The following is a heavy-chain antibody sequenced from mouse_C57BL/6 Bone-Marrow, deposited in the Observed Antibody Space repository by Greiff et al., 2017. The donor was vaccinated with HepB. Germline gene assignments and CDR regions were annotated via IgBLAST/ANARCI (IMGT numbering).Heavy chain of an antibody. CDR1: GYAFSSYW. CDR3: ARGIYDGYLGAY. Sequence: VQLQQSGAELVKPGASVKISCKASGYAFSSYWMNWVKQRPGKGLEWIGQIYPGDGDTNYNGKFKGKATLTADKSSSTAYMQLSSLTSEDSAVYFCARGIYDGYLGAYWGQGTLVTVSA. V-gene: IGHV1-80*01. CDR2: IYPGDGDT. J-gene: IGHJ3*01. D-gene: IGHD2-3*01.